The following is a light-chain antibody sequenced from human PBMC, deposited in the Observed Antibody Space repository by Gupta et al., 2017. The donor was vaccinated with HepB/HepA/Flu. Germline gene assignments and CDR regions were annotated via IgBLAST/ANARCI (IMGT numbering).Light chain of an antibody. J-gene: IGLJ1*01. V-gene: IGLV3-21*04. CDR1: DIGSKS. CDR2: YDS. Sequence: SYVLTQPPSVSVAPGKTARITCGGNDIGSKSVYWYQQRSGQAPMLVIYYDSDRPLGIPERFSGSNSGNTATLTISRVEAGDEADYYCQVWDSGSDHLVFGTGPTVTVL. CDR3: QVWDSGSDHLV.